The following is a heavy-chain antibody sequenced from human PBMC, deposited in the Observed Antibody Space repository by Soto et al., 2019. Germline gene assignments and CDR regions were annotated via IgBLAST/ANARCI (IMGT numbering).Heavy chain of an antibody. V-gene: IGHV3-30-3*01. Sequence: QVQLVESGGGVVQPGRSLRLSCAASGFTFSSYAMHWVRQAPGKGLEWVAVISYDGSNKYYADSVKGRFTISRDNSKNTLYLKMNSLRAEDTAVYYCARDLEMAKTSPGDYWGQGTLVTVSS. CDR2: ISYDGSNK. CDR1: GFTFSSYA. D-gene: IGHD5-12*01. CDR3: ARDLEMAKTSPGDY. J-gene: IGHJ4*02.